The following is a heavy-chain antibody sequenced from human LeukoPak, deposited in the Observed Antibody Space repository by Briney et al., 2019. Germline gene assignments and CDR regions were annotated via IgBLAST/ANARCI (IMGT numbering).Heavy chain of an antibody. V-gene: IGHV1-2*02. CDR1: GYTFTGYY. CDR2: INPNSGGT. J-gene: IGHJ6*03. Sequence: ASVKVSWKASGYTFTGYYMHWVRKAPGKRLEWIGWINPNSGGTNYAQKFQGRVTMTRDTSISTAYMELSRLRSDDTAVYYCARDARRGYYYYMDVWGKGTTVTVSS. CDR3: ARDARRGYYYYMDV.